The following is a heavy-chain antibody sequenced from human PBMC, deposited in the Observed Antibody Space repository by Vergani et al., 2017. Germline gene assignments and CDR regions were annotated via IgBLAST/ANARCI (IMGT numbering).Heavy chain of an antibody. CDR2: IYTSGST. CDR1: GGSISSGSYY. V-gene: IGHV4-61*02. D-gene: IGHD6-13*01. CDR3: AREPEIGQQLAGFDP. Sequence: QVQLQESGPGLVKPSQTLSLTCTVSGGSISSGSYYWSWIRQPAGKGLEWIGRIYTSGSTNYNPSLKSRVTISVDTSKNQFSLKLSSVTAADTAVYYCAREPEIGQQLAGFDPWGQGTLVTVSS. J-gene: IGHJ5*02.